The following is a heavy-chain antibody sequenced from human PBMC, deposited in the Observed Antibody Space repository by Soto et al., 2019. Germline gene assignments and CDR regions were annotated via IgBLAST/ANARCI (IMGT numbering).Heavy chain of an antibody. CDR3: AREKINFIAARTLDY. CDR1: GGSFSGYY. J-gene: IGHJ4*02. CDR2: INHSGST. D-gene: IGHD6-6*01. V-gene: IGHV4-34*01. Sequence: SDTLSLTCAVYGGSFSGYYWSWIRQPPGKGLEWIGEINHSGSTNYNPSLKSRVTISVDTSKNQFSLKLSSVTAADTAVYYCAREKINFIAARTLDYWGQGTLVTVSS.